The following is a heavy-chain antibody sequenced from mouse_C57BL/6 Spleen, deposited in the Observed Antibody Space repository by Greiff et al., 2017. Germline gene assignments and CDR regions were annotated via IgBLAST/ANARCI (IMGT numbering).Heavy chain of an antibody. J-gene: IGHJ4*01. CDR3: ARDGGGYAMDY. Sequence: EVMLVESGGGLVKPGGSLKLSCAASGFTFSSYAMSWVRQTPEKRLEWVATISDGGSYTYYPDNVKGRFTISRDHAKNNLYLQMSHLKSEDTAMYYCARDGGGYAMDYWGQGTSVTVSS. CDR1: GFTFSSYA. V-gene: IGHV5-4*01. CDR2: ISDGGSYT.